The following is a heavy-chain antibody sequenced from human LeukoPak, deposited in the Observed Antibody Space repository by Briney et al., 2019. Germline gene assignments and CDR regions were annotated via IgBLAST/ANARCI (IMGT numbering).Heavy chain of an antibody. D-gene: IGHD3-3*01. J-gene: IGHJ4*02. Sequence: SETLSLTCTVSGGSISSSSYYWGWIRQPPGKGLEWIGSIYYSGSTYYNPSLKRRVTISVDTSKNQFSLKLSSVTAADTAVYYCARGTRLRFLESWGQGTLVTVSS. CDR1: GGSISSSSYY. CDR2: IYYSGST. V-gene: IGHV4-39*07. CDR3: ARGTRLRFLES.